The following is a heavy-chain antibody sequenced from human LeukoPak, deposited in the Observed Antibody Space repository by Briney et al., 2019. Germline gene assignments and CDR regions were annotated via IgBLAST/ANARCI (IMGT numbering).Heavy chain of an antibody. Sequence: GGSLRLSCAASGFTFISYWMTWVRQAPGKGLEWVSNIKKDGSEIYYVDSVKGRFTISRDNAKNSLYLQMNSLRAEDTAVYYCARGSSSSYLGAFDIWGQGTMVTVSS. J-gene: IGHJ3*02. CDR1: GFTFISYW. V-gene: IGHV3-7*04. CDR2: IKKDGSEI. D-gene: IGHD3-22*01. CDR3: ARGSSSSYLGAFDI.